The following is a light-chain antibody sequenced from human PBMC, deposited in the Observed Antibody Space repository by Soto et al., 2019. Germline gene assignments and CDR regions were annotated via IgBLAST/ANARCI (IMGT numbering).Light chain of an antibody. CDR2: EGS. CDR1: SSDVGGYNL. V-gene: IGLV2-14*02. Sequence: QSALTQPASVSGSPGQSITISCTGTSSDVGGYNLVSWYQQHPGKAPKVIISEGSQRPSGLSNRFSGSKSGNTASLTISGPQAADEADYYCTLYTSENTYVFGTGTKVTVL. CDR3: TLYTSENTYV. J-gene: IGLJ1*01.